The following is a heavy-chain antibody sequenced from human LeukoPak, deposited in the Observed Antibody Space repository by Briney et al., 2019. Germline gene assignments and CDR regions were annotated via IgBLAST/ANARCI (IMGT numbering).Heavy chain of an antibody. J-gene: IGHJ4*02. CDR2: IYPGDSDT. Sequence: GESLKISCKGSGYSFTSYWIGWVRQMPGKGLEWMGIIYPGDSDTRYSPSFQGQVTISADKSISTAYLQWSSLKASDTAMYYCARAESTSYGGYDSFDYWGQGTLVTVSS. D-gene: IGHD5-12*01. CDR1: GYSFTSYW. CDR3: ARAESTSYGGYDSFDY. V-gene: IGHV5-51*01.